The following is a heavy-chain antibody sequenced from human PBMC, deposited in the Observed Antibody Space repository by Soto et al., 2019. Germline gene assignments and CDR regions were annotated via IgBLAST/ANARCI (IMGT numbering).Heavy chain of an antibody. V-gene: IGHV4-61*01. CDR1: GGSVSDKTYY. D-gene: IGHD4-17*01. CDR3: ARTTAVPNTLRSGYFFDY. Sequence: SETLSLTCSVSGGSVSDKTYYWSWIRQPPGKRLEWIGYDYYSGTTNYNPSLKSRVTISVDLSKNRFSLRLSSVTTADTALYYCARTTAVPNTLRSGYFFDYWGQGTLVTVSS. CDR2: DYYSGTT. J-gene: IGHJ4*02.